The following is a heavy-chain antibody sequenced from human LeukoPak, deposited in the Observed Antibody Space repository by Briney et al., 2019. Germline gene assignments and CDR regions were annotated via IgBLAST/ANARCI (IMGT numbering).Heavy chain of an antibody. CDR2: ISSSRTYI. CDR1: GFTVSSNY. Sequence: GGSLRLSCAASGFTVSSNYMSWVRQAPGKGLEWVSSISSSRTYIYYADSVKGRFTISRDNAKNSLYLQMNSLRAEDTAVYYCAGVLVSAQVFHYYYYYGMDVWGQGTTVTVSS. D-gene: IGHD2-21*01. CDR3: AGVLVSAQVFHYYYYYGMDV. J-gene: IGHJ6*02. V-gene: IGHV3-21*01.